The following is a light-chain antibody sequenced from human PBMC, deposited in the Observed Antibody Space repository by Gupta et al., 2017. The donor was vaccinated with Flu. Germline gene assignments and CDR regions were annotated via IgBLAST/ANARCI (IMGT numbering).Light chain of an antibody. Sequence: GEGATLSCRASQSVSSNLAWYQQKPGQAPWLLIYGASTRATGIPARFSGSGSGTEFTLTISSLQSEDFAVYYCQQYNNWPYTFGQGTKLEI. CDR1: QSVSSN. CDR3: QQYNNWPYT. CDR2: GAS. J-gene: IGKJ2*01. V-gene: IGKV3-15*01.